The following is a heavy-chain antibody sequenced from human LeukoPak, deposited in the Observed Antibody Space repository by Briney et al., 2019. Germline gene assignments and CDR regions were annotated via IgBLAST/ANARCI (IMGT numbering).Heavy chain of an antibody. D-gene: IGHD2-2*01. CDR3: AREVEVVPATMGAYYYYYMDV. J-gene: IGHJ6*03. V-gene: IGHV3-74*01. CDR1: GFTISNHW. CDR2: INSDGRRT. Sequence: PGGSLRLSCAASGFTISNHWMHWVRQAPGKGLVWVSRINSDGRRTGYADSVKGRFTISRDNAKNTLYLQMNSLRPDDTAVYYCAREVEVVPATMGAYYYYYMDVWGKGTTVTVSS.